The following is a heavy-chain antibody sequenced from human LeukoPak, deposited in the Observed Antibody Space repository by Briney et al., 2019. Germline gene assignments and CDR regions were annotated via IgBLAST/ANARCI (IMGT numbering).Heavy chain of an antibody. Sequence: GASVKVSCKASGGTFSSYAISWVRQAPGQGLEWMGGIIPIFGTANYAQKFQGRVTITADESTSTAYMELSSLRSEDTAVYYCARPGSYYYDSSGYYYRFDYWGQGTLVTVSS. V-gene: IGHV1-69*13. CDR1: GGTFSSYA. D-gene: IGHD3-22*01. CDR2: IIPIFGTA. CDR3: ARPGSYYYDSSGYYYRFDY. J-gene: IGHJ4*02.